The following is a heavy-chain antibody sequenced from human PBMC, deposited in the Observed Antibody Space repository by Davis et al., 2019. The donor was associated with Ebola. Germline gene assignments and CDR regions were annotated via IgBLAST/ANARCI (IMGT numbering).Heavy chain of an antibody. CDR1: GFTFSTYA. J-gene: IGHJ3*02. Sequence: GGSLRLSCTTSGFTFSTYALSWVRQAPGKGLEWVASISGNGDRTLYADSVKGRFTISRDNAKNSLYLQMNSLRDEDTAVYYCARGGLGYCSGGSCYGHDAFDIWGQGTMVTVSS. V-gene: IGHV3-23*01. D-gene: IGHD2-15*01. CDR3: ARGGLGYCSGGSCYGHDAFDI. CDR2: ISGNGDRT.